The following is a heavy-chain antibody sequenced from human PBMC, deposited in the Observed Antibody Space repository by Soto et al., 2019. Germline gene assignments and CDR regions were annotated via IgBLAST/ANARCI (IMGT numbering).Heavy chain of an antibody. Sequence: QLQLQESGSGQVKPSQTLSLTCVVSGGSVTSGGHPWSWIRPPPGKGLEWLGSIYQAKSAYYNPSRRSRVAMSVDRSNNQVSLRVTSVTAADTAVYYCARWDTRLGELSHDFWGQGTLVTVSS. V-gene: IGHV4-30-2*01. J-gene: IGHJ4*02. CDR1: GGSVTSGGHP. CDR3: ARWDTRLGELSHDF. CDR2: IYQAKSA. D-gene: IGHD3-16*02.